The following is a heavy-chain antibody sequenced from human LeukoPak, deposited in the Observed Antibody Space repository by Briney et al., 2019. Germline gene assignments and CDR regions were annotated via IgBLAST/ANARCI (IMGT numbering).Heavy chain of an antibody. Sequence: PPQTLSLTCTVSGGSINSGGYYWSWIRQHPGQGLEWIGYIYYSGSTYYNPSLKSRITISVDTSKNQFSLKLSSVTAADTAVYYCARVYRHDSSGYYLFDYWGQGTLVTVSS. CDR1: GGSINSGGYY. CDR2: IYYSGST. J-gene: IGHJ4*02. V-gene: IGHV4-31*03. CDR3: ARVYRHDSSGYYLFDY. D-gene: IGHD3-22*01.